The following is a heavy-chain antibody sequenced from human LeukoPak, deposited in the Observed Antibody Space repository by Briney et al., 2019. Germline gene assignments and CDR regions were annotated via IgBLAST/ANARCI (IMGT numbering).Heavy chain of an antibody. V-gene: IGHV3-20*04. Sequence: GGSLRLSCAASGFTFSSHGMSWVRQAPGKGLEWVSGINWNGVREGYADSVKGRFTISRDNAEKSLYLQMNSLKVEDTGFYYCARGHDSSGFHAFDPWGQGTLVTVSS. J-gene: IGHJ5*02. CDR2: INWNGVRE. CDR3: ARGHDSSGFHAFDP. D-gene: IGHD3-22*01. CDR1: GFTFSSHG.